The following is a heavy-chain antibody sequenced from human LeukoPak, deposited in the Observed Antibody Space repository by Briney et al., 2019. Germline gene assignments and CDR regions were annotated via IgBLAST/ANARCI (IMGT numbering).Heavy chain of an antibody. Sequence: QPGGSLRLSCAASGFTLSNYAMTWVRQAPGKGLEWVSAISGSGGSTYYADSVKGRFTISRDNSQNTLHLQMNSLRPEDTAVYYCAKREVVVRGVHFYGMDVWGQGSTVTVSS. CDR2: ISGSGGST. CDR1: GFTLSNYA. J-gene: IGHJ6*02. D-gene: IGHD3-10*01. V-gene: IGHV3-23*01. CDR3: AKREVVVRGVHFYGMDV.